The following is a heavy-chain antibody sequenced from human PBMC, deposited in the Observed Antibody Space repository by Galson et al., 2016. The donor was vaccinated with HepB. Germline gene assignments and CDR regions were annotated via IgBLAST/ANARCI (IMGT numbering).Heavy chain of an antibody. D-gene: IGHD5/OR15-5a*01. V-gene: IGHV5-10-1*01. Sequence: QSGAEVKKPGESLRISCKGSGYTFPTYWISWVRHMPGKGLEWMGRIDPSDSYTNYSPSFQGHVTISADKSITTVYLQWSSLKASDTAMYYRARHLPHTLSVYDYVGGDDAFDIWGQGTLVTVSS. J-gene: IGHJ3*02. CDR3: ARHLPHTLSVYDYVGGDDAFDI. CDR2: IDPSDSYT. CDR1: GYTFPTYW.